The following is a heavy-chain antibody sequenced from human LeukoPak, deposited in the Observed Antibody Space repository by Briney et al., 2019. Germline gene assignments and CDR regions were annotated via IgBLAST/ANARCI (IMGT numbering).Heavy chain of an antibody. CDR2: IYYSGNT. J-gene: IGHJ4*02. CDR1: GGSISSSSYY. CDR3: ARSGSWHGHVDY. V-gene: IGHV4-39*07. Sequence: SETLSLTCTVSGGSISSSSYYWGWIRQPPGKGLEWIGSIYYSGNTYYNPSLKSRVTISVDTSKNQFSLKLSSVTAADTAVYYCARSGSWHGHVDYWGQGTLVTVSS. D-gene: IGHD3-10*01.